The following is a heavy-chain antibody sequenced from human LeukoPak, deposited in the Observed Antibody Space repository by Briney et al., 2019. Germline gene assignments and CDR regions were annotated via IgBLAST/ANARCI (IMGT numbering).Heavy chain of an antibody. D-gene: IGHD4-11*01. J-gene: IGHJ4*02. CDR1: GFTFSTYS. CDR3: ARDSYSKNDY. V-gene: IGHV3-48*01. CDR2: ISSSSSTI. Sequence: GGSLRLSCAASGFTFSTYSMTWVRQAPGKGLEWVSYISSSSSTIYYGDPVKGRFTISRDNAKNSLYLQMNSLRAEDTAVYFCARDSYSKNDYWGQGTLVTVSS.